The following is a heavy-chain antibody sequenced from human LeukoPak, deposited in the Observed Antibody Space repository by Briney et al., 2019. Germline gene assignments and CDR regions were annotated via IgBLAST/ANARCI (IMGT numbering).Heavy chain of an antibody. CDR3: ARGSRPVYNLLAGKRYFDY. V-gene: IGHV1-46*01. D-gene: IGHD3-9*01. Sequence: ASVKVSCKASGYTFTTYYVHWVRQAPGQGLEWMGIINPSGGSTTYAQKFRGRLTMTRDMSTSTVYMELSSLRSEDTAVYYCARGSRPVYNLLAGKRYFDYWGQGTLLTVSS. J-gene: IGHJ4*02. CDR1: GYTFTTYY. CDR2: INPSGGST.